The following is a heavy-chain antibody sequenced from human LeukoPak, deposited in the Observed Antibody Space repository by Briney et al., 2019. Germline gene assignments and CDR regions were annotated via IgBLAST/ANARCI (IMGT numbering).Heavy chain of an antibody. CDR2: ISAYNANT. D-gene: IGHD2-2*01. Sequence: ASVKVSCKASGYTFTNYGISWVRQAPGQGLEWMGWISAYNANTNYAQKFQDRVTMTTDTSTSTAYMELSSLRSEDTAVYYCARGVVVVPAAMSYYYYMDVWGKGTTVTVSS. V-gene: IGHV1-18*01. CDR1: GYTFTNYG. J-gene: IGHJ6*03. CDR3: ARGVVVVPAAMSYYYYMDV.